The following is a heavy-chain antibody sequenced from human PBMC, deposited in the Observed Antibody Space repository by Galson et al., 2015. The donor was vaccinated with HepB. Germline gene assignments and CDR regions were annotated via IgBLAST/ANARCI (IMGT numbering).Heavy chain of an antibody. CDR1: EFFFGAYT. J-gene: IGHJ3*01. Sequence: SLRLSCATSEFFFGAYTMHWVRQAPGKGLEWAAAVTKNGGTQFYADSVRGRFTISRDNSASTLSLEMSSLRVEDTALYYRVRDLIGTFAFDVWGQGTMVAVSS. CDR2: VTKNGGTQ. CDR3: VRDLIGTFAFDV. D-gene: IGHD1-26*01. V-gene: IGHV3-30-3*01.